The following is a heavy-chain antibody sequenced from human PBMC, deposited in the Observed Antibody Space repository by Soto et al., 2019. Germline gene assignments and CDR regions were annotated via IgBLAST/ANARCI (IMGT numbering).Heavy chain of an antibody. V-gene: IGHV4-39*01. Sequence: PSETLSLTCTVSCCSIDRSNYYWDWLRQPPGKGLEWIGTTYYNGNAYYNPSLRSRVSMSVDTSKNQFSLKLISVTAADTAVYYCARHFVAVVIKGWGYWGQGKLVTVSS. D-gene: IGHD3-10*01. J-gene: IGHJ4*02. CDR3: ARHFVAVVIKGWGY. CDR1: CCSIDRSNYY. CDR2: TYYNGNA.